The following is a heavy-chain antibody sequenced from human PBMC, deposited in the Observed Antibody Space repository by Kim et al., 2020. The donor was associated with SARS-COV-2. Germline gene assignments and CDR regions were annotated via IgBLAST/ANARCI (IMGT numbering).Heavy chain of an antibody. Sequence: SETLSLTCAVYGGSFSGYYWSWIRQPPGKGLEWIGEINHSGSTNYNPSLKSRVTISVDTSKNQFSLKLSSVTAADTAVYYCARGRDWSPLDYWGQGTLVTVSS. D-gene: IGHD2-21*01. CDR2: INHSGST. J-gene: IGHJ4*02. CDR3: ARGRDWSPLDY. CDR1: GGSFSGYY. V-gene: IGHV4-34*01.